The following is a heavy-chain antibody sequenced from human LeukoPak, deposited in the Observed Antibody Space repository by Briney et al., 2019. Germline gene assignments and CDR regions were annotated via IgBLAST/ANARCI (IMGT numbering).Heavy chain of an antibody. Sequence: PSETLSLTCTVSGGSISSSSYYWGWIRQPPGKELEGIGSIYYSGSTYYNPSLKSRVTISVDTSKNQFSLKLSSVTAADTAVYYCATQVLGGVYYFDYWGQGTLVTVSS. V-gene: IGHV4-39*07. CDR2: IYYSGST. CDR3: ATQVLGGVYYFDY. CDR1: GGSISSSSYY. D-gene: IGHD4/OR15-4a*01. J-gene: IGHJ4*02.